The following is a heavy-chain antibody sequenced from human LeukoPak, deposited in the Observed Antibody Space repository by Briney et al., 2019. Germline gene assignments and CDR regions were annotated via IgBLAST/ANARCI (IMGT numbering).Heavy chain of an antibody. J-gene: IGHJ1*01. Sequence: GGSLRLSCAASGFTFYDYAMHWVRQAPGKGLEWVSGISWNSGSIGYADSVKGRFTISRDNAKNSLYLQMNSLRAEDTALYYCAKDGIVGATRLGYFQHWGQGTLVTVSS. CDR1: GFTFYDYA. V-gene: IGHV3-9*01. CDR3: AKDGIVGATRLGYFQH. D-gene: IGHD1-26*01. CDR2: ISWNSGSI.